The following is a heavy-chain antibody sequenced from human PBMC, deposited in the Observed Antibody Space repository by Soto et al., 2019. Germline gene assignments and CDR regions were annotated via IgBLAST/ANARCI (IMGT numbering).Heavy chain of an antibody. V-gene: IGHV3-15*01. CDR2: IKSKTDGGTT. J-gene: IGHJ4*02. CDR1: GFTFSNAW. D-gene: IGHD4-17*01. CDR3: TTAGVDYGSYFDY. Sequence: VQLVESGGGLVKPGGSLRLSCAASGFTFSNAWMSWVRQAPGKGLEWVGRIKSKTDGGTTDYAAPVKGRFTISRDDSKNTLYLQMNSLKTEDTAVYYCTTAGVDYGSYFDYWGQGTLVTVSS.